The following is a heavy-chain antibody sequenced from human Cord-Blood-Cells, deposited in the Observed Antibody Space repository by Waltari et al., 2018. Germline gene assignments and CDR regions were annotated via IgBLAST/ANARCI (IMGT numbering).Heavy chain of an antibody. D-gene: IGHD3-10*01. CDR2: IKQDGSEK. J-gene: IGHJ4*02. Sequence: EVQLVESGGGLVQPGGSLRLSCAASGFNFSSYWMSWVRQAPGKGLEWVANIKQDGSEKYYVDSVKGRFTISRDNAKNSLYLQMNSLRAEDTAVYYCARRMLDYYGSGSYYFDYWGQGTLVTVSS. CDR1: GFNFSSYW. V-gene: IGHV3-7*01. CDR3: ARRMLDYYGSGSYYFDY.